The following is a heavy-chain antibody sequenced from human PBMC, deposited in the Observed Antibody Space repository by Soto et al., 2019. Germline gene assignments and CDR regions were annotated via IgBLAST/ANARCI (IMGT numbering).Heavy chain of an antibody. CDR3: TTSYYDFIWGSYRLDC. Sequence: EVQLVESGGGLVKPGGSLRLSCAASGFTFSNAWMSWVRQAPGKGLEWVGRIKSKTGGGTTDYAAPVKGRFTISRDELKITLNLQMSSLKTVDIAVYYCTTSYYDFIWGSYRLDCWGRGTLVTV. V-gene: IGHV3-15*01. CDR2: IKSKTGGGTT. D-gene: IGHD3-16*02. CDR1: GFTFSNAW. J-gene: IGHJ4*02.